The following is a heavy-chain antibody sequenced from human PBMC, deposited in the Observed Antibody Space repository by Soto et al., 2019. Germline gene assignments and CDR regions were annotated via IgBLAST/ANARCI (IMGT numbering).Heavy chain of an antibody. CDR3: AKTYYDFWSGYQAFDI. V-gene: IGHV3-23*01. CDR1: GFTFSSYA. D-gene: IGHD3-3*01. J-gene: IGHJ3*02. Sequence: GGSLRLSCAASGFTFSSYAMSWVRQAPGKGLEWVSAISGSGGSTYYADSVKGRFTISRDNSKNTLYLQMNSLRAEDTAVYYCAKTYYDFWSGYQAFDIWGQGPMVTVSS. CDR2: ISGSGGST.